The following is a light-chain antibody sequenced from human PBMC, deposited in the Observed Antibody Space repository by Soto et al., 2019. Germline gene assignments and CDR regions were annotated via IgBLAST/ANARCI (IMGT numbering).Light chain of an antibody. CDR3: QQSYRTPYT. J-gene: IGKJ2*01. CDR1: QSISKY. CDR2: GAS. Sequence: DIQMTQSPSSLSASVGDRVTITCRTSQSISKYLNWYQQKPGRAPKLLIYGASSLQSGDPSRFSGSGSGTDFTLTINSLQPEDFATYYCQQSYRTPYTFGQGTKVDIK. V-gene: IGKV1-39*01.